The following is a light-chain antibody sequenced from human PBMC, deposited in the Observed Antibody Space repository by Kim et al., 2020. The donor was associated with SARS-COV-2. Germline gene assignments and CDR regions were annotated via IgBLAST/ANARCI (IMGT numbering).Light chain of an antibody. Sequence: GHSITTSCTGTSSDIGAFNYVSWFQQPPGRAPKLLIYDVSERPSGISNRFSGSTSGYTASLTISGLQAEDEADYYCSSYTTANTRLFGAGTKVTVL. J-gene: IGLJ1*01. CDR2: DVS. V-gene: IGLV2-14*03. CDR3: SSYTTANTRL. CDR1: SSDIGAFNY.